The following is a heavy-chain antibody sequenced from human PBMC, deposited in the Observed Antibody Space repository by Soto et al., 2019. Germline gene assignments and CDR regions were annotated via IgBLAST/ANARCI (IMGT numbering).Heavy chain of an antibody. V-gene: IGHV1-69*13. D-gene: IGHD3-16*01. CDR1: GGTFSSYA. Sequence: GASVKVSCKASGGTFSSYAISWVRQAPGQGLEWMGGIIPIFGTANYAQKFQGRVTITADESTSTAYMELSSLRSEDTAVYYCARDRLDDYVWGEVYWGQGTLVTVPS. J-gene: IGHJ4*02. CDR3: ARDRLDDYVWGEVY. CDR2: IIPIFGTA.